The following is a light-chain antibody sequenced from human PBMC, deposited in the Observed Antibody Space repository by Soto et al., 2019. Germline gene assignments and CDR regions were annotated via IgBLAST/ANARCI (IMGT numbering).Light chain of an antibody. CDR2: GNS. J-gene: IGLJ2*01. Sequence: QSVLTQPPSVSGAPGQRVTISCTGTTSNIGAGYVVHWYQQLPGTAPNLLIYGNSNRPSGVPDRFSGSKSGTSASLAITGLQAEDEADYYCQSYDSSLSGNVVFGGGTKLTVL. CDR1: TSNIGAGYV. CDR3: QSYDSSLSGNVV. V-gene: IGLV1-40*01.